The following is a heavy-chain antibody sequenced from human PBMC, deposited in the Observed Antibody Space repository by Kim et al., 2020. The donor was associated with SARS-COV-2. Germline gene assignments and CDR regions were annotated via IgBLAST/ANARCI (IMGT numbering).Heavy chain of an antibody. D-gene: IGHD2-15*01. CDR1: GYYISSGYH. J-gene: IGHJ1*01. CDR3: AAKVEVADTISFAD. Sequence: SETLSLTCRVSGYYISSGYHWGWVRQPPGKGLEWIGSIYYSGDTYSNPSLESRVSISVDTSRHLSSLRLTSVTAADTAVCYCAAKVEVADTISFADWGQGTLVT. V-gene: IGHV4-38-2*01. CDR2: IYYSGDT.